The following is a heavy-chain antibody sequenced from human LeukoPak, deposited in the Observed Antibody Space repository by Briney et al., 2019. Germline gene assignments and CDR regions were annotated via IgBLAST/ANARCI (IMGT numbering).Heavy chain of an antibody. CDR3: ARIVSSGWYYYYMDV. Sequence: SETLSLTCTVSGGSISSYYWSWIRQPPGKGLEWIGYIYYSGSTNYNPSLKSRVSISVDTSKNQFSLKLSSVTAADTAVYYCARIVSSGWYYYYMDVWGKVTTVTVSS. V-gene: IGHV4-59*08. CDR2: IYYSGST. J-gene: IGHJ6*03. CDR1: GGSISSYY. D-gene: IGHD6-19*01.